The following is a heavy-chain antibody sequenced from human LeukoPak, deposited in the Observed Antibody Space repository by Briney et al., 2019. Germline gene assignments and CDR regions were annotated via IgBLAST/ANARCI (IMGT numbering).Heavy chain of an antibody. CDR2: ISSRSFTI. D-gene: IGHD6-19*01. V-gene: IGHV3-48*02. CDR3: ARSVIAVAGYDAFDI. CDR1: GLTFSAYS. Sequence: GGSLRLSCAPPGLTFSAYSMNWVRPAPGKGLDWVSYISSRSFTIYYADSVKGRFTISRDNAKNSLYLEMNSLRDEDTAVYYCARSVIAVAGYDAFDIWGQGTVVTVSS. J-gene: IGHJ3*02.